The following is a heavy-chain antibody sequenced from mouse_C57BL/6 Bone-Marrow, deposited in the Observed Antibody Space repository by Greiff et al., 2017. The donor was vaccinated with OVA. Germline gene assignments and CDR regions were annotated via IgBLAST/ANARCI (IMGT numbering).Heavy chain of an antibody. V-gene: IGHV5-17*01. Sequence: EVKLVESGGGLVKPGGSLKLSCAASGFTFSDYGMHWVRQAPEKGLEWVAYISSGSSTIYYAATVKGRFTISRDNAKNTLFLQMTSLRSEDTAMYYCARNYGRGDAMDYWGQGTSVTVSS. CDR2: ISSGSSTI. CDR1: GFTFSDYG. J-gene: IGHJ4*01. CDR3: ARNYGRGDAMDY. D-gene: IGHD1-1*01.